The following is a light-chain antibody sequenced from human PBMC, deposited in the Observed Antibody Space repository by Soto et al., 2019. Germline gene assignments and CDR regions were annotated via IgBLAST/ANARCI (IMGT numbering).Light chain of an antibody. Sequence: DIQMTQSPSTLSASVGDRVTITCRPSQSIPSWLAWYQQNPGKAPKLLIYKASSLERGVPSRFSGSGSGTEFTLTISSLQPDDFATYYCQQYNSYPLTFGGGTKVEIK. CDR3: QQYNSYPLT. CDR2: KAS. J-gene: IGKJ4*01. V-gene: IGKV1-5*03. CDR1: QSIPSW.